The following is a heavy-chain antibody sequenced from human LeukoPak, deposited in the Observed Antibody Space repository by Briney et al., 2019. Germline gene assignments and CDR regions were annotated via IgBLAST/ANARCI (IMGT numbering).Heavy chain of an antibody. V-gene: IGHV3-11*04. CDR1: GFIFRDYY. D-gene: IGHD3-10*01. J-gene: IGHJ3*02. CDR2: ISSSGRTV. Sequence: TGGSLRLSCAASGFIFRDYYMSWIRQAPGKGLEWFSDISSSGRTVYYADSVKGRFTISRDNAKNSLYLQMNSLRAEDTAVYYCARVNSTGYYYGSGSPNTFNIWGQGTMVTVSS. CDR3: ARVNSTGYYYGSGSPNTFNI.